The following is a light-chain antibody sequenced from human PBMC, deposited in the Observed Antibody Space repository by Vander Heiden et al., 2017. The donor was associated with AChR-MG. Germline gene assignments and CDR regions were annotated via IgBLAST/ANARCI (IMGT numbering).Light chain of an antibody. J-gene: IGLJ3*02. CDR2: VKSDGSH. V-gene: IGLV4-69*01. Sequence: QLVLTQSPSASASLGASVNLTCILSSGHTTYSIAWHQMQPEKGPRYLMKVKSDGSHTKADGTPDRFSGSSSGAERYLTISSLQADDEGQYFCQTWSTAIQVFGGGTKLTVL. CDR1: SGHTTYS. CDR3: QTWSTAIQV.